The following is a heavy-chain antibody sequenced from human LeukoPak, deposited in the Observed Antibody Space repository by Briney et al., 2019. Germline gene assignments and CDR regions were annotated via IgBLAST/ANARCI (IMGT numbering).Heavy chain of an antibody. CDR2: IHPNSGGT. CDR3: ARGVGLWFGGPGAEYFQH. CDR1: GYTFTGYY. Sequence: ASVKLSCKASGYTFTGYYIHCVRQAPGQGLEWMGWIHPNSGGTNYAQKFQGRVTMTRDTSISTAYMELSRLRSDDTAVYYCARGVGLWFGGPGAEYFQHWGQGTLVTVSS. V-gene: IGHV1-2*02. J-gene: IGHJ1*01. D-gene: IGHD3-10*01.